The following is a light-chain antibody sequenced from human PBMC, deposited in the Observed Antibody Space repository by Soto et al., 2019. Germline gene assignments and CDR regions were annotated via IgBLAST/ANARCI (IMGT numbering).Light chain of an antibody. CDR3: QQYNNWPLT. CDR2: GAS. J-gene: IGKJ4*01. CDR1: QSVSSN. Sequence: EIVMTQSPATLSVSPGERATLSCRASQSVSSNLAWYQQKPGQTPRLLIHGASTRATRIPARFSGSGSGTEFTLTISSLQSEDFAVYYCQQYNNWPLTFGGGTRWIS. V-gene: IGKV3D-15*01.